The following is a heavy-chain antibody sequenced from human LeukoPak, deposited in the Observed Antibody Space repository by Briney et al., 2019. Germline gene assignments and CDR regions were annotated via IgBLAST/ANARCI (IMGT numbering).Heavy chain of an antibody. CDR2: IYYSGSA. D-gene: IGHD3-22*01. CDR3: AGYYYDSSGYYYDEYFQH. Sequence: PSETLSLTCTVSGGSISSYYWSWIRQPPGKGLEWIGYIYYSGSANYNPPLKSRVTISVDTSKNQFSLKLSSVTAADTAVYYCAGYYYDSSGYYYDEYFQHWGQGTLVTVSS. J-gene: IGHJ1*01. V-gene: IGHV4-59*08. CDR1: GGSISSYY.